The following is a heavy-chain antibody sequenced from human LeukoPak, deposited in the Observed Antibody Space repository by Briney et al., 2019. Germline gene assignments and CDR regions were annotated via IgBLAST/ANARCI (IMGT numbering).Heavy chain of an antibody. V-gene: IGHV1-2*04. Sequence: GASVKVSCKASGYTFTSYDINWVRQAPGQGLEWMGWINPNSGGTNYAQKFQGWVTMTRDTSISTAYMELSRLRSDDTAVYYCAREGDMITFGGARGAFDIWGQGTMVTVSS. D-gene: IGHD3-16*01. CDR3: AREGDMITFGGARGAFDI. CDR1: GYTFTSYD. CDR2: INPNSGGT. J-gene: IGHJ3*02.